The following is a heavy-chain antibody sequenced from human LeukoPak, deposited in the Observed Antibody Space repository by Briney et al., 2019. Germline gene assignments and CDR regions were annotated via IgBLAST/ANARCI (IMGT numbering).Heavy chain of an antibody. Sequence: SETLSLTCTVSGYSISSGYYWGWIRPPPGKGLEWIGIIYHSGSTYYNPSLKSRVTISVDTSKNQFSLKLSSVTAADTAVYYCARASETIVGAANYFDYWGQGPLVTVSS. V-gene: IGHV4-38-2*02. CDR2: IYHSGST. CDR3: ARASETIVGAANYFDY. J-gene: IGHJ4*02. D-gene: IGHD1-26*01. CDR1: GYSISSGYY.